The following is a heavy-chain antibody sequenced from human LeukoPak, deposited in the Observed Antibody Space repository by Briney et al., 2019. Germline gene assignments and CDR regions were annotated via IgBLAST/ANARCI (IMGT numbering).Heavy chain of an antibody. J-gene: IGHJ3*01. CDR3: ARSSYSSSSSV. Sequence: PGGSLRLSCAASGFTFDDYAMHWVRQAPGKGLEWVSGISWNSGSIGYADVVKGRFTISRDNAKNSLYLQINSLRAEDTAVYYCARSSYSSSSSVWGQGTMVTVSS. D-gene: IGHD6-6*01. CDR1: GFTFDDYA. CDR2: ISWNSGSI. V-gene: IGHV3-9*01.